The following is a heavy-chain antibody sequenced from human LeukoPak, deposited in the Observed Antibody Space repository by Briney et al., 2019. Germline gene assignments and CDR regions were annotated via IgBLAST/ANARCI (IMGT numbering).Heavy chain of an antibody. D-gene: IGHD6-13*01. CDR3: ASTNWVGPIAGDAFDI. CDR1: GYTFTVYY. Sequence: ASVKVSCKASGYTFTVYYMHWVRQAPGQGLEWMGWINPNSGGTNYAQKFQGRVTMTRDTSISTAYMELSRLRSDDTAVYYCASTNWVGPIAGDAFDIWGQGAMVTVSS. J-gene: IGHJ3*02. CDR2: INPNSGGT. V-gene: IGHV1-2*02.